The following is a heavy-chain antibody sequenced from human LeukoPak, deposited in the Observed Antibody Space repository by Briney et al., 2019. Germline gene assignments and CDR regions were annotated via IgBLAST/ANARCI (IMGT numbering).Heavy chain of an antibody. J-gene: IGHJ1*01. V-gene: IGHV3-48*04. CDR2: ISSSGSTI. CDR3: ARNPDGAEYFQH. Sequence: GGSLRLSCAASGFTFSSYSMNWVRQAPGKGLEWVSYISSSGSTIYYADSVKGRFTISRDNAKNSLYLQMNSLRAEDTAVYYCARNPDGAEYFQHWGQGTLVTVSS. CDR1: GFTFSSYS. D-gene: IGHD2-8*01.